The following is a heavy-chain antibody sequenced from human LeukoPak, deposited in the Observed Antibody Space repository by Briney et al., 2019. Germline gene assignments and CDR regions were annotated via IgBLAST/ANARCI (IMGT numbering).Heavy chain of an antibody. CDR2: INLNSGGT. CDR1: GYTFTGYY. J-gene: IGHJ4*02. CDR3: ARGGYYDSSGYYFIGY. D-gene: IGHD3-22*01. V-gene: IGHV1-2*02. Sequence: ASAKVSCKASGYTFTGYYMHWVRQAPGQGLEWMGWINLNSGGTNYAQKFQGRVTMTRDTSISTAYMELSRLRSDDTAVYYCARGGYYDSSGYYFIGYWGQGTLVTVSS.